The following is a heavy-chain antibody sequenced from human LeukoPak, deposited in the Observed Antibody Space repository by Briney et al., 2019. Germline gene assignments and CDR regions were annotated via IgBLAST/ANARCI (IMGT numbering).Heavy chain of an antibody. CDR3: LVVPAAIEAFDI. Sequence: GGSLRLSCAASGFTVSSNYMSWVRQAPGKGLEWVSVIYSGGSTYYADSVKGRFTISRDNSKNTLYLQMNSLRAEDTAVYYCLVVPAAIEAFDIWGQGTMVTVPS. V-gene: IGHV3-53*01. CDR1: GFTVSSNY. CDR2: IYSGGST. J-gene: IGHJ3*02. D-gene: IGHD2-2*02.